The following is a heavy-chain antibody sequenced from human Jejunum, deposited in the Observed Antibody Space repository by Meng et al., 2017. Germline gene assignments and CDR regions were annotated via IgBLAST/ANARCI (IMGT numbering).Heavy chain of an antibody. CDR3: ARDWGCRDGYCFSGLLEF. J-gene: IGHJ4*02. CDR1: GYSISSNNP. D-gene: IGHD2-15*01. CDR2: IYHGGDT. Sequence: QVQLQESGPGLVRPSGTLPLTCSAAGYSISSNNPWTWVRQPPGRGLEWIGEIYHGGDTNYNPSLTSPVTISVDKSKNQFTLRLNSVTAADTAIYYCARDWGCRDGYCFSGLLEFWGQGILVTVSS. V-gene: IGHV4-4*02.